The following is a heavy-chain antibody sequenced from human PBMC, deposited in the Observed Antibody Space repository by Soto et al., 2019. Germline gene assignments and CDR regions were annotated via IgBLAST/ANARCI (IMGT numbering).Heavy chain of an antibody. Sequence: GASVKVSCKASGYTFTGYYMHWVRQAPGQGLEWMGWINPNSGGTNYAQKSQGRVTMTRDTSISTAYMELSRLRSDDTAVYYCARDRVAALGYYYYYGMDVWGQGTTVTVSS. CDR2: INPNSGGT. J-gene: IGHJ6*02. D-gene: IGHD6-13*01. CDR3: ARDRVAALGYYYYYGMDV. V-gene: IGHV1-2*02. CDR1: GYTFTGYY.